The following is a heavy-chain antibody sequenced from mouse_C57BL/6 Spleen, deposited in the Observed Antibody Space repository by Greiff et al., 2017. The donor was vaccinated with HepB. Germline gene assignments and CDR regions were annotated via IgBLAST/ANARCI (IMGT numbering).Heavy chain of an antibody. CDR3: TRAITTVVANYFDY. CDR1: GFTFSSYA. J-gene: IGHJ2*01. V-gene: IGHV5-9-1*02. CDR2: ISSGGDYI. D-gene: IGHD1-1*01. Sequence: DVMLVESGEGLVKPGGSLKLSCAASGFTFSSYAMSWVRQTPEKRLEWVAYISSGGDYIYYADTVKGRFTISRDNARNTLYLQMSSLKSEDTAMYYCTRAITTVVANYFDYWGQGTTLTVSS.